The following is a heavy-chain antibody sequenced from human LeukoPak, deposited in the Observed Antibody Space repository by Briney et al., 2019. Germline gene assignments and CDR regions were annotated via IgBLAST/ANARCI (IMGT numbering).Heavy chain of an antibody. Sequence: SETLSPTCTVSGGSISSSSYYWGWIRQPPGKGLEWIGSIYYSGSTYYNPSLKSRVTISVDTSKNQFSLKLSSVTAADTAVYYCARHPQWLVHDAFDIWGQGTMVTVSS. CDR2: IYYSGST. CDR3: ARHPQWLVHDAFDI. J-gene: IGHJ3*02. V-gene: IGHV4-39*01. CDR1: GGSISSSSYY. D-gene: IGHD6-19*01.